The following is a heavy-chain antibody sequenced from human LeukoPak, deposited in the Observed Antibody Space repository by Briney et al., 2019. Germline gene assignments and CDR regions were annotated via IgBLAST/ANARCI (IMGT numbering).Heavy chain of an antibody. CDR2: INHSGST. CDR3: AREVRPAYWYFDL. J-gene: IGHJ2*01. Sequence: SETLSLTCTVSGGSIGGYYWSWIRQPPGKGLEWIGEINHSGSTNYNPSLKSRVTISVDTSKNQFSLKLSSVTAADTAVYYCAREVRPAYWYFDLWGRGTLVTVSS. V-gene: IGHV4-34*01. D-gene: IGHD1-1*01. CDR1: GGSIGGYY.